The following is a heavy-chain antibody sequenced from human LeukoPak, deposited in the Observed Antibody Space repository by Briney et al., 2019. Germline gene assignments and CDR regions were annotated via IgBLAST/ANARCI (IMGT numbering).Heavy chain of an antibody. CDR3: ARGHFHYDSSGSHVYFNY. D-gene: IGHD3-22*01. CDR2: INHSGST. CDR1: GGSFSGYH. J-gene: IGHJ4*02. V-gene: IGHV4-34*01. Sequence: PSETLSLTCAVYGGSFSGYHWSWIRQPRGKGLEWIGEINHSGSTNYNPSLKSRVTISVDTSKNQFSLKLNSVTAADTAVYYCARGHFHYDSSGSHVYFNYWGQGTLVTVSS.